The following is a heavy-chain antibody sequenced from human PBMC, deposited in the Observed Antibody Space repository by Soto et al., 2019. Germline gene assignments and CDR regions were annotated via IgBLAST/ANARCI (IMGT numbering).Heavy chain of an antibody. D-gene: IGHD6-19*01. CDR3: TRDSSGWPD. CDR2: IRSKVNSYAT. J-gene: IGHJ4*02. V-gene: IGHV3-73*02. Sequence: EVQLVESGGGLVQPGGSLKLSCAASGFTFSGSAMHWVRQTSGKGLEWVGRIRSKVNSYATAYAASVKGRFTISRDDSKNTAYLQMNSLEPEDTAVYYCTRDSSGWPDWGQGTLVTVSS. CDR1: GFTFSGSA.